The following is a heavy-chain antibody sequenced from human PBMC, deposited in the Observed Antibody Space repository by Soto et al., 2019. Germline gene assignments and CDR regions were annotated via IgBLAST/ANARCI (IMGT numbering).Heavy chain of an antibody. J-gene: IGHJ4*02. CDR2: INPNSGGT. D-gene: IGHD3-22*01. V-gene: IGHV1-2*02. CDR3: ASRLYDSSGYPY. CDR1: GYTFNRYY. Sequence: ASVKVSCKASGYTFNRYYMHWVRQAPGPGLEWMGWINPNSGGTNYAQKFQGRVTMTRDTSISTAYMELSRLRSDDTAVYYCASRLYDSSGYPYWGQGTLVTVSS.